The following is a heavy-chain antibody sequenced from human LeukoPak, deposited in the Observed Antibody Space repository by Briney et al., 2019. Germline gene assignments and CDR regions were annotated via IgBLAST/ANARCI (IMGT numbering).Heavy chain of an antibody. V-gene: IGHV1-18*01. CDR2: ISAYNGNA. Sequence: ASVKVSCKASGYTFTSYGISWVRQAPGQGLEWMGWISAYNGNANYAQKLQGRVTMTTDTSTSTAYMELRSLRSDDTAVYYCARDLVGYYYDSSGYRNWGQGTLVTVSS. D-gene: IGHD3-22*01. CDR1: GYTFTSYG. CDR3: ARDLVGYYYDSSGYRN. J-gene: IGHJ1*01.